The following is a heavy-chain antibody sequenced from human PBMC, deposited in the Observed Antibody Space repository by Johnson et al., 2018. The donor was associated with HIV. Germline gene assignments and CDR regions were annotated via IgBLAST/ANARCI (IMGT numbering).Heavy chain of an antibody. D-gene: IGHD5-24*01. Sequence: VQLVESGGGLVKPGGSLRLSCAASGFTFSDYYMTWIRQAPGKGLEWVANIKQDGSEKYYVDSVKGRFTFSRDNAKNSLYLQMNSLRTEDTALYYCARDGPWLQSQRDAFDVWGQGTMVIVSS. V-gene: IGHV3-7*03. CDR2: IKQDGSEK. CDR3: ARDGPWLQSQRDAFDV. CDR1: GFTFSDYY. J-gene: IGHJ3*01.